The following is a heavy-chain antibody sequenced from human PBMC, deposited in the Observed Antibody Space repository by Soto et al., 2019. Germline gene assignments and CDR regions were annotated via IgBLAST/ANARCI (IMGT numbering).Heavy chain of an antibody. V-gene: IGHV3-30*18. CDR2: ISYDGSDK. CDR1: GFTFSSYG. J-gene: IGHJ4*02. Sequence: PGGSLRLSCAGSGFTFSSYGMHWVRQAPGKGLEWVAVISYDGSDKYYGDSVKGRFTISRDNSQSTLYLQMNSLRAEDTAIYYSAKDARPDGYWDFDYWGQGTLVTVSS. CDR3: AKDARPDGYWDFDY. D-gene: IGHD5-12*01.